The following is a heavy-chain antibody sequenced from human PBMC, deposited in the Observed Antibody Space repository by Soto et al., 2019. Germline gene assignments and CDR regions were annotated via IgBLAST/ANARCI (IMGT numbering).Heavy chain of an antibody. J-gene: IGHJ6*02. CDR1: GVTIISSNW. CDR3: ARRGDYYDSYYYGMDV. V-gene: IGHV4-4*02. D-gene: IGHD3-22*01. Sequence: SETLSLTCAVSGVTIISSNWWSWVRQPPGKGLEWIGEIYHSGSTNYNPSLKSRVTISVDKSKNQFSLKLSSVTAADTAVYYCARRGDYYDSYYYGMDVWGQGTTVTVSS. CDR2: IYHSGST.